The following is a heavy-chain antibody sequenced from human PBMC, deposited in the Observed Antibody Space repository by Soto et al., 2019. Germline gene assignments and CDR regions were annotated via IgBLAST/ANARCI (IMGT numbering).Heavy chain of an antibody. CDR2: ENQDGSEK. D-gene: IGHD3-10*01. CDR3: AREGGSGSYLFYSNY. CDR1: GFAFSSCW. Sequence: GGSLRLSCEASGFAFSSCWMSLVRQAPGKGLEWVANENQDGSEKYYVASVKGRFTISRDNAKNSLYLQMNSLRAEDTALYYCAREGGSGSYLFYSNYGGQGTMVTVSS. J-gene: IGHJ4*02. V-gene: IGHV3-7*03.